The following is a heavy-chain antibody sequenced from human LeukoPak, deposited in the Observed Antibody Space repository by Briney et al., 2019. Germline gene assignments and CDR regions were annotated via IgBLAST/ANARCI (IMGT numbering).Heavy chain of an antibody. V-gene: IGHV3-21*01. J-gene: IGHJ6*02. D-gene: IGHD6-19*01. CDR1: GFTFSSYS. CDR2: ISSSSSYI. Sequence: GGSLRLSCAASGFTFSSYSMNWVCQAPGKGLEWVSSISSSSSYIYYADSVKGRFTISRDNAKNSLYLQMNSLRAEDTAVYYCARGAAVATYYYYGMDVWGQGTTVTVSS. CDR3: ARGAAVATYYYYGMDV.